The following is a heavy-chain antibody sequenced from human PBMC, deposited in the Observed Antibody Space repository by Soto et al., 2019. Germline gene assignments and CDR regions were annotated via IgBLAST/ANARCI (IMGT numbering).Heavy chain of an antibody. CDR1: GGSISSPAHF. J-gene: IGHJ5*02. CDR3: AKGGTSSQWFAP. V-gene: IGHV4-31*03. D-gene: IGHD2-2*01. Sequence: KTSETLSLTCTVSGGSISSPAHFWSWIRLHPEKGLEWIGYISYIGDTNYSPSLSSRITISADTSKSQFSLNLSSVTAADTAIYYCAKGGTSSQWFAPWGQGTLVTVSS. CDR2: ISYIGDT.